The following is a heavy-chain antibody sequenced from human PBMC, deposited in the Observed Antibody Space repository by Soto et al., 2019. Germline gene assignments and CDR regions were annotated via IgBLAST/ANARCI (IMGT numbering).Heavy chain of an antibody. D-gene: IGHD3-16*01. CDR3: AIQGMITHPQYGMDV. V-gene: IGHV5-10-1*01. Sequence: PGESLQIPRTGSGYRFTSYWISWVRQMPGKGLEWMGRIDPSDSYTNYSPSFQGHVTISADKSISTAYLQWSSLKASDTAMYYCAIQGMITHPQYGMDVRGQGTTDPGSS. CDR2: IDPSDSYT. CDR1: GYRFTSYW. J-gene: IGHJ6*02.